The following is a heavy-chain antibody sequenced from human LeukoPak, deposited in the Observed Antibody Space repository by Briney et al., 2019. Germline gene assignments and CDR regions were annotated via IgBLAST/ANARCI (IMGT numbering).Heavy chain of an antibody. Sequence: PGGSLGLSCAASGLTFSSYSMNWVRQAPGKGLEWVSSISSSSSYIYYADSVKGRFTISRDNAKNSLYLQMNSLRAEDTAVYYCARKYYYGSGSYYSLGGFDYWGQGTLVTVSS. D-gene: IGHD3-10*01. V-gene: IGHV3-21*01. J-gene: IGHJ4*02. CDR2: ISSSSSYI. CDR1: GLTFSSYS. CDR3: ARKYYYGSGSYYSLGGFDY.